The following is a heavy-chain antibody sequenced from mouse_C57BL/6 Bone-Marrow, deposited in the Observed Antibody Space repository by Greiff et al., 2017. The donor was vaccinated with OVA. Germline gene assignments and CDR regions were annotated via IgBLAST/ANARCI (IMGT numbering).Heavy chain of an antibody. CDR3: ASPSNFDGSPYYFDY. J-gene: IGHJ2*01. D-gene: IGHD1-1*01. Sequence: QVQLQQSGAELVKPGASVKMSCKASGYTFTTYPIEWMKQNHGKSLEWIGNFHPYNDDTKYNEKFKGKATLTVEKSSSTVYLELSRLTSEDSAVYYCASPSNFDGSPYYFDYWGQGTTLTVSS. V-gene: IGHV1-47*01. CDR2: FHPYNDDT. CDR1: GYTFTTYP.